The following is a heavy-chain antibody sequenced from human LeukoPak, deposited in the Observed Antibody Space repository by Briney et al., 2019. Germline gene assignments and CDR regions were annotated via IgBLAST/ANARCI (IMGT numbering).Heavy chain of an antibody. V-gene: IGHV3-11*01. CDR3: ARLEQYHRGHFYYYMDV. CDR2: MTSSGTTI. CDR1: GFTFSDYY. Sequence: GGSLRLSCAASGFTFSDYYMTWIRQAPGKGLEWVSYMTSSGTTIYYADSVRGRPTISRDNAKKSLYLQMNSLRAEDTAVYYCARLEQYHRGHFYYYMDVWGKGTTVTVSS. D-gene: IGHD2-2*01. J-gene: IGHJ6*03.